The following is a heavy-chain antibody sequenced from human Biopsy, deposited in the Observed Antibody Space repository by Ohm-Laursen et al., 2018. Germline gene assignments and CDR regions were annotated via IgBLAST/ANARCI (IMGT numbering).Heavy chain of an antibody. CDR3: ARHLESTAIFDY. V-gene: IGHV4-59*08. CDR2: MPHSGHN. CDR1: GDSIKHDA. J-gene: IGHJ4*02. Sequence: TLSLTCTVSGDSIKHDAWSWIRQFPGKGLEWLGYMPHSGHNDYNPSLERRLTLSIDPSKNQISLNLSSVTAADTAIYYCARHLESTAIFDYWGQGALITVSS. D-gene: IGHD3-3*01.